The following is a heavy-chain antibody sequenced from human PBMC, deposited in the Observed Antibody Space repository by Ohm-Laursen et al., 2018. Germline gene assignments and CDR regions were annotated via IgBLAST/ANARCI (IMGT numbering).Heavy chain of an antibody. D-gene: IGHD5-18*01. V-gene: IGHV1-18*01. Sequence: GSSVNVSCKASGYTFTSYGISWVRQAPGQGLEWMGWISAYNGNTNYAQKLQGRVTITTDTSTSTAYMELTSLRSDDTAVYYCARDLIAAMAHDYWGQGTLVTVSS. CDR3: ARDLIAAMAHDY. CDR1: GYTFTSYG. CDR2: ISAYNGNT. J-gene: IGHJ4*02.